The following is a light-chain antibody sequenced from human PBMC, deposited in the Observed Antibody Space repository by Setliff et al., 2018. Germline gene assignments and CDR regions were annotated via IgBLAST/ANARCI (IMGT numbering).Light chain of an antibody. J-gene: IGLJ2*01. CDR1: SGDVGGYNY. CDR3: SSYAGSNNWV. V-gene: IGLV2-8*01. CDR2: EVS. Sequence: QSVLTQPPSASGSPGQSVTISCTGTSGDVGGYNYVSWYQHHPGKAPKLMIYEVSKRPSGVPDRFSASKSGNTAPLTVSGLQPEDEADYYCSSYAGSNNWVFGGGTK.